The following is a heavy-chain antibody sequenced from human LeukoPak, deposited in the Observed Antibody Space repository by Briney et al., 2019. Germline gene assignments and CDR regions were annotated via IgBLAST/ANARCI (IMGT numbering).Heavy chain of an antibody. CDR2: ISSSSSYI. D-gene: IGHD5-18*01. J-gene: IGHJ4*02. Sequence: GGSLRLSCAASGFTVSSYSMNWVRQAPGKGLEWVSSISSSSSYIYYADSVKGRFTISRDNAKNSLYLQMNSLRAEDTAVYYCASTKGGYSYGLDYWGQGTLVTVSS. CDR3: ASTKGGYSYGLDY. V-gene: IGHV3-21*01. CDR1: GFTVSSYS.